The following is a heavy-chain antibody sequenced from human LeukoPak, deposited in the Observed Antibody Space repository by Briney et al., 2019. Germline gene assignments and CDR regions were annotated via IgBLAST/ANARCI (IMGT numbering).Heavy chain of an antibody. CDR1: SASISNYY. D-gene: IGHD1-26*01. V-gene: IGHV4-4*09. CDR3: ARLGSYHDF. J-gene: IGHJ4*02. CDR2: IHSSGGS. Sequence: SGTLSLICTVASASISNYYWICILQTLDKELEWMGHIHSSGGSSYYPSLKSRLTLSIDTSRNQLSLKLPSVTAADTAVYFCARLGSYHDFWGQGALVTVSS.